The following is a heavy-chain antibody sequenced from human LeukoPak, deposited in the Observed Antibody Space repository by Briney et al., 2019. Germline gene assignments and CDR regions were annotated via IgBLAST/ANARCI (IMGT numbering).Heavy chain of an antibody. V-gene: IGHV1-69*13. J-gene: IGHJ6*02. D-gene: IGHD2-21*02. CDR1: GGTFSSYA. Sequence: VKVSCKASGGTFSSYASSWVRQAPGQGLEWMGGIIPIFGTANYAQKFQGRVTITADESTSTAYMELSSLRSEDTAVYYCARGGPLAYCGGDCYIGDNYYYYGMDVWGQGTTVTVSS. CDR2: IIPIFGTA. CDR3: ARGGPLAYCGGDCYIGDNYYYYGMDV.